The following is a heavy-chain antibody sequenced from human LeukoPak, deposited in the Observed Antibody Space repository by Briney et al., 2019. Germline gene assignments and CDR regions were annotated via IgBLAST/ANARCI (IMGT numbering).Heavy chain of an antibody. CDR3: ARDSRDGYLFDY. J-gene: IGHJ4*02. D-gene: IGHD5-24*01. V-gene: IGHV3-48*04. CDR2: ISSGSSII. Sequence: PGGSLRLSCAASGFTFSSYSMNWVRQAPRKGLEWVSFISSGSSIIYYAATVKGRFTISRDNAKNSLYLQMNSLRAEDTAVYYCARDSRDGYLFDYWGQGTLVTVSS. CDR1: GFTFSSYS.